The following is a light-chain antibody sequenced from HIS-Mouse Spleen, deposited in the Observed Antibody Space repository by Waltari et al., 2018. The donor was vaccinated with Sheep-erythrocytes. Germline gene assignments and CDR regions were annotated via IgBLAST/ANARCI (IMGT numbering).Light chain of an antibody. CDR1: SSDVGGYNY. CDR2: DVS. Sequence: QSALTQPRSVSGSPGQSVTISCTGTSSDVGGYNYVSWYQQHPGKAPKLMIYDVSKRPAGVPDRFSGSKSGNPASLTISGLQAEDEADYYCCSYAGSNNWVFGGGTKLTVL. V-gene: IGLV2-11*01. CDR3: CSYAGSNNWV. J-gene: IGLJ3*02.